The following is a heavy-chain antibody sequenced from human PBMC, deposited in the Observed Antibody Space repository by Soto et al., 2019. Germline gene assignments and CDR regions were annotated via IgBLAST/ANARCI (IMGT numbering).Heavy chain of an antibody. Sequence: GESLKISCQAFEYSFPIYWISWVRHMAGAGLEWMGRIDPSDSNTKYSPSFRGQVTISADKSITTAYLQWRSLKASDTAMYYCAKQRRIAAGGTAWFDPWGQGTLVTVSS. J-gene: IGHJ5*02. CDR1: EYSFPIYW. D-gene: IGHD6-13*01. CDR2: IDPSDSNT. CDR3: AKQRRIAAGGTAWFDP. V-gene: IGHV5-10-1*04.